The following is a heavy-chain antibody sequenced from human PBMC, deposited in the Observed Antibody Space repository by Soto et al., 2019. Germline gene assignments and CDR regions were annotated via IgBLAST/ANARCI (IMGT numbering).Heavy chain of an antibody. V-gene: IGHV1-18*01. CDR1: GYTFTSYG. CDR3: ARDVMVRGVETYYYYYMDV. Sequence: ASVKVSCKASGYTFTSYGISWVRQAPGQGLEWMGWISAYNGNTNYAQKLQGRVTMTTDTSTSTAYMELRSLRSDDTAVYYCARDVMVRGVETYYYYYMDVWGKGTTVTVSS. CDR2: ISAYNGNT. D-gene: IGHD3-10*01. J-gene: IGHJ6*03.